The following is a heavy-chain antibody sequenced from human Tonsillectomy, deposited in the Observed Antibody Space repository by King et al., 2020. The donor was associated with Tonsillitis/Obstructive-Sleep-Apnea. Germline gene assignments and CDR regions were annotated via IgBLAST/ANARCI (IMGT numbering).Heavy chain of an antibody. D-gene: IGHD2-15*01. V-gene: IGHV2-5*02. CDR1: GFSLSTSGVG. J-gene: IGHJ5*02. CDR2: IYWDDDK. Sequence: TLKESGPTLVKPTQTLTLTCTFSGFSLSTSGVGVGWIRQPPGKALEWLALIYWDDDKRYSPSLKSRLTITKDTSKNQVVLTMTNMDPVDTATYYCAHVPPIRGESCSCGSCYSISWFAPWGQGTLVTVSS. CDR3: AHVPPIRGESCSCGSCYSISWFAP.